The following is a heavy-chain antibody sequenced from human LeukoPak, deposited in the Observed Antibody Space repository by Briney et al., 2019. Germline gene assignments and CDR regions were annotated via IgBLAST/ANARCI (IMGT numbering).Heavy chain of an antibody. Sequence: GGSLRLSCAASGSTFSSYGMHWVRQAPGKGLEWVAVISYDGSNKYYADSVKGRFTISRDNSKNTLYLQMNSLRAEDTAVYYCAKVGDSSSSSGSLDYWGQGTLVTVSS. CDR2: ISYDGSNK. V-gene: IGHV3-30*18. CDR3: AKVGDSSSSSGSLDY. D-gene: IGHD6-6*01. CDR1: GSTFSSYG. J-gene: IGHJ4*02.